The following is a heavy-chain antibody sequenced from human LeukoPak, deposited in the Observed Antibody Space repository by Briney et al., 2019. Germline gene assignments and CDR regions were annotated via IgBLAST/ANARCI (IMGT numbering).Heavy chain of an antibody. CDR3: ARSGPSYDYVWGSYRQYNWFDP. D-gene: IGHD3-16*02. CDR2: INHSGST. V-gene: IGHV4-34*01. Sequence: SETLSLTCAVYGGSFSGYYWSWIRQPPGKGLEWIGEINHSGSTNYNPSLKSRVTISVDTSKNQFSLKLGSVTAADTAVYYCARSGPSYDYVWGSYRQYNWFDPWGQGTLVTVSS. J-gene: IGHJ5*02. CDR1: GGSFSGYY.